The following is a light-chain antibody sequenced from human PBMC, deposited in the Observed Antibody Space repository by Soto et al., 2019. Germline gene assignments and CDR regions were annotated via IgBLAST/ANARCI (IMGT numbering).Light chain of an antibody. CDR2: DAV. Sequence: ENVLTQSPDALSFSPGERGRLSRRAIRPVVRQYIAWYHQKPGQAPRLLIHDAVSRATGIPDRFSGSDSASGTDFTLFISRLEPEDCGVFYCQQNGRSPTFGPGTKVDIK. CDR1: RPVVRQY. CDR3: QQNGRSPT. J-gene: IGKJ3*01. V-gene: IGKV3-20*01.